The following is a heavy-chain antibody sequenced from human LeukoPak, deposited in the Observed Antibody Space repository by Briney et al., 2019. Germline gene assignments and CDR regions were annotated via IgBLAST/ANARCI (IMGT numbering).Heavy chain of an antibody. CDR3: AKDRARWASDI. D-gene: IGHD5-24*01. V-gene: IGHV3-23*01. CDR2: IGVSGGVT. J-gene: IGHJ3*02. CDR1: GFTFSAYA. Sequence: GGSLRLSCTASGFTFSAYAMSWVRQAPGKGLEWVSSIGVSGGVTFYADSVKGRFTISRDNSKSTLYLDINSLRGEDTALYYCAKDRARWASDIWGQGTTVTVSS.